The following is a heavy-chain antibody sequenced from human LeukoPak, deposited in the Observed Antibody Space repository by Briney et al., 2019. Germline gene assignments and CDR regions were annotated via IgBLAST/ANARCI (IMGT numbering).Heavy chain of an antibody. CDR1: GFTFSSYS. J-gene: IGHJ6*02. D-gene: IGHD5-12*01. CDR2: ISSSSSYI. CDR3: ARANSRHGWMDV. Sequence: PGGSLRLSCAASGFTFSSYSMNWVRQAPGKGLEWVSSISSSSSYIYYADSVKGRFTISRDNAEKSLYLQMNSLRAEDTAVYYCARANSRHGWMDVWGQGTTVIVSS. V-gene: IGHV3-21*04.